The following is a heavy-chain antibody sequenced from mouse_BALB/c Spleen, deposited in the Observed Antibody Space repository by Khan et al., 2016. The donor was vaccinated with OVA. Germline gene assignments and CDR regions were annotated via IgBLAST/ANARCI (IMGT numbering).Heavy chain of an antibody. D-gene: IGHD3-3*01. V-gene: IGHV3-2*02. Sequence: EVQLQESGPGLVKPSQSLSLTCTVTGYSITSDYAWNWIRQFPENKLEWMGYIHYSGSTSYIPSLKSRISITRDTSKNQFFLHLNSVTSVDPATYYYARGRAYWGQGTLVTVSA. J-gene: IGHJ3*01. CDR3: ARGRAY. CDR2: IHYSGST. CDR1: GYSITSDYA.